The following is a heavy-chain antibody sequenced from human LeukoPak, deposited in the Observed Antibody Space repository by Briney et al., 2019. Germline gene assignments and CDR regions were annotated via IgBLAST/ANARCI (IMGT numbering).Heavy chain of an antibody. J-gene: IGHJ4*02. CDR3: ARMYSSGWPFDY. V-gene: IGHV3-33*01. CDR2: IWYDGSNK. D-gene: IGHD6-19*01. Sequence: GGSLRLSCAASGFTFSTYGMHWVRQAPGKGLEWVAVIWYDGSNKYYADSVKGRFTISRDNSKNTLYLQMNSLRAEDTAVYYCARMYSSGWPFDYWGQGTLVTVSS. CDR1: GFTFSTYG.